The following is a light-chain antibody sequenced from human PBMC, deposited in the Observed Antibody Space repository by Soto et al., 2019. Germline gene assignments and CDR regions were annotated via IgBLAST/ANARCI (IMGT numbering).Light chain of an antibody. Sequence: QSVLTQPASVSGSPGQSITISCTGTSSDVGGYNYVSWYQQHPGIAPKLLIYGVTNRPSGVSTRFSGSKSGDTASLTISGLQAEDEADYPFSSYTSASTLLYLFGTGTKVTVL. CDR1: SSDVGGYNY. CDR3: SSYTSASTLLYL. CDR2: GVT. V-gene: IGLV2-14*01. J-gene: IGLJ1*01.